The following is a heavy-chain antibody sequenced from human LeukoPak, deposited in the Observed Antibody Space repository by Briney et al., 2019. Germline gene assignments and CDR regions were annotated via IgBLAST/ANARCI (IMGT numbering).Heavy chain of an antibody. V-gene: IGHV4-38-2*02. D-gene: IGHD3-3*01. CDR1: GYSISSGYY. CDR2: IYHSGST. CDR3: ARRNRGVLRFLEWPFDY. Sequence: SETLSLTCTVSGYSISSGYYWGWIRQPPGKGLEWIGSIYHSGSTYYNPSLKSRVTISVDTSKNQFSLKLSSVTAADTAVYYCARRNRGVLRFLEWPFDYWGQGTLVTVSS. J-gene: IGHJ4*02.